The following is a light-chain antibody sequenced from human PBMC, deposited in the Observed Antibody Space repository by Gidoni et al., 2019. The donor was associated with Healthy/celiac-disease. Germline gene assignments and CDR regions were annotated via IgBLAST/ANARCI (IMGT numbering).Light chain of an antibody. Sequence: DIEITHSPATLSASVGHRVTITRRVSQSISSWLDWYQQKPGKAPKVPIYKASSLESGFPARVSGSGSRTEFTLTISSLQPDYFATQYCQQYKSYFGPGTKVDIK. CDR3: QQYKSY. CDR2: KAS. CDR1: QSISSW. V-gene: IGKV1-5*03. J-gene: IGKJ3*01.